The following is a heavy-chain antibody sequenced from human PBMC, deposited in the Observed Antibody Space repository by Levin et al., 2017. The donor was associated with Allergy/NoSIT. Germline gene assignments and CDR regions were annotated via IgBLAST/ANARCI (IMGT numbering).Heavy chain of an antibody. D-gene: IGHD4-17*01. J-gene: IGHJ6*02. CDR2: ISGSGSGGST. V-gene: IGHV3-23*01. CDR1: GLTLSRYA. Sequence: GGSLRLSCAGSGLTLSRYAMSWVRQAPGKGLEWVSAISGSGSGGSTYYADSVKGRFTISRDSSKNTLYLQMNTLRADDSAVYYCAKASPYADFGQGNYGMDVWGQGTTVTVSS. CDR3: AKASPYADFGQGNYGMDV.